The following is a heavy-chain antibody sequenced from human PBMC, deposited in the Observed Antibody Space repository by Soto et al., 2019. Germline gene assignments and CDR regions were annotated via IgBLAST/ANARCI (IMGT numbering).Heavy chain of an antibody. CDR1: GFTFSSYA. CDR2: ISYDGSNK. Sequence: PASGFTFSSYAMHWVRQAPGKGLEWVAVISYDGSNKYYADSVKGRFTISRDNSKNTLYLQMNSLRAEDTAVYYCARSLAALPSYYYYYYGMDVWGQGTTVTVSS. V-gene: IGHV3-30-3*01. CDR3: ARSLAALPSYYYYYYGMDV. D-gene: IGHD6-6*01. J-gene: IGHJ6*02.